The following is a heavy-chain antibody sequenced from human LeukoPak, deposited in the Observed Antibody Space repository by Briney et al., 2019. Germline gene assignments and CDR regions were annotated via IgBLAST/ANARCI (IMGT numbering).Heavy chain of an antibody. CDR1: GFTFDDYA. D-gene: IGHD6-6*01. V-gene: IGHV3-9*03. Sequence: GRSLRLSCVASGFTFDDYAMHWFRQPPGKGLEWVSGISWNSGRMDYAGSVKGRFTISRDNAKNSLYLQMNSLRTEDMAFYYCAKDMGYSSSSTFDYWGQGTLVTVSS. CDR2: ISWNSGRM. J-gene: IGHJ4*02. CDR3: AKDMGYSSSSTFDY.